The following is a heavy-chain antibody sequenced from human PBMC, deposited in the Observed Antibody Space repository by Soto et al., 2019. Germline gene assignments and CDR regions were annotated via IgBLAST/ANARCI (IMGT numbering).Heavy chain of an antibody. CDR3: TTDLEIRYCRYYYYYGMDV. D-gene: IGHD2-21*01. CDR2: IKSKTDGGTT. Sequence: PGGSLRLSCAASGFTFSNAWMSWVRQAPGKGLEWVGRIKSKTDGGTTDYAAPFKGTFTISIAVSKITLYLQMTSLKTEDTAVYSCTTDLEIRYCRYYYYYGMDVWGQGTTVTVSS. CDR1: GFTFSNAW. V-gene: IGHV3-15*01. J-gene: IGHJ6*02.